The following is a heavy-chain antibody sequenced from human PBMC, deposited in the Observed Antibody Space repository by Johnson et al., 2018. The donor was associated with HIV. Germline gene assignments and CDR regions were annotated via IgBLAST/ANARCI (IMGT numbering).Heavy chain of an antibody. Sequence: VESGGGVVQPGRSLRLSCAASGFTFSSFGMHWVRQAPGTGLEWVSVIYSGGNTYYADSVKGRFTISRDNSKNTLHLQMNSLRAEDTAGYYCARGRTVVSVFDIWGQGTMVTVSS. J-gene: IGHJ3*02. CDR2: IYSGGNT. D-gene: IGHD3-3*01. CDR3: ARGRTVVSVFDI. CDR1: GFTFSSFG. V-gene: IGHV3-66*01.